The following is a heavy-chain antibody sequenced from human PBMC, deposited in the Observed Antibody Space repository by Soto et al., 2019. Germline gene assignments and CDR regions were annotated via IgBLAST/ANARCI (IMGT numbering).Heavy chain of an antibody. J-gene: IGHJ4*02. Sequence: ASVKLSCKASGYTVTSYYMHGVRQAPGQGLEWMVIINPSGGSTSDAQKVQGRVTMTSDTSTSTVYIELSSLSSEDTAAYYSARIVGATHFDYRGQGTLVTVSS. D-gene: IGHD1-26*01. CDR2: INPSGGST. CDR3: ARIVGATHFDY. V-gene: IGHV1-46*01. CDR1: GYTVTSYY.